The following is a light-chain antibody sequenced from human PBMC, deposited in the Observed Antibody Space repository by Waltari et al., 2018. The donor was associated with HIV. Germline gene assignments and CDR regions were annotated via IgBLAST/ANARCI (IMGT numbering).Light chain of an antibody. CDR3: QTWGTGINWV. CDR2: LNSDGSH. CDR1: GGHSSYA. J-gene: IGLJ3*02. V-gene: IGLV4-69*01. Sequence: QLVLTQSPSASAPLGASVKLTCTLSGGHSSYAIAWHQQQPEKGPRYLMKLNSDGSHKKGEGCPERLSGSRSGAERYLTISSLQAEDEADYYCQTWGTGINWVFGGGTKLTVL.